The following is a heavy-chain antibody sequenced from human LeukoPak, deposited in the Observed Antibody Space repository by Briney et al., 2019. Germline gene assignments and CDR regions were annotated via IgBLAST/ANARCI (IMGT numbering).Heavy chain of an antibody. D-gene: IGHD3-22*01. Sequence: SVKVSCKASGGTFSSYAISWVRQAPGQGLEWMGGIIPIFGTANYAQKFQGRVTITADESTSTAYMELSSLRSEDTAVYYCARAIWGYDSSDPKGYWGQGTLVTVSS. CDR1: GGTFSSYA. V-gene: IGHV1-69*13. CDR2: IIPIFGTA. J-gene: IGHJ4*02. CDR3: ARAIWGYDSSDPKGY.